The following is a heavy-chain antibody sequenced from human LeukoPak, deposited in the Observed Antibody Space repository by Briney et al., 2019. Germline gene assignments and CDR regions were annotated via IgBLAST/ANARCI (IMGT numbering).Heavy chain of an antibody. D-gene: IGHD4/OR15-4a*01. CDR1: GFTVSSNS. V-gene: IGHV3-53*01. Sequence: GGSLRLSCAVSGFTVSSNSMSWVRQAPGKGLEWVSFIYSDNTHYSDSVKGRFTISRDNSKNTLYLQMNSLRAEDTAVYYCAGRAGAYSHPYDYWGQGTLVTVSS. J-gene: IGHJ4*02. CDR3: AGRAGAYSHPYDY. CDR2: IYSDNT.